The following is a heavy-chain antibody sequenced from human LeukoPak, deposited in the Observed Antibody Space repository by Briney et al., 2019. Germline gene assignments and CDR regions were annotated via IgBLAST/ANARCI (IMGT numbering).Heavy chain of an antibody. J-gene: IGHJ4*02. Sequence: EASVKVSCKASGCTFTGYYMHWVRQAPGQGLEWMGWINPNSGGTNYAQKFQGRVTMTRDTSISTAYMELSRLRSDDTAVYYCARASYYDSSGYYPQWYFDYWGQGTLVTVSS. CDR3: ARASYYDSSGYYPQWYFDY. CDR1: GCTFTGYY. D-gene: IGHD3-22*01. CDR2: INPNSGGT. V-gene: IGHV1-2*02.